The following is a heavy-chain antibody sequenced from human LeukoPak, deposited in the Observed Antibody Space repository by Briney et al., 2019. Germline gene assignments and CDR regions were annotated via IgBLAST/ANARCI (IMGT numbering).Heavy chain of an antibody. V-gene: IGHV3-7*01. CDR2: INPDGRDT. CDR3: TSWGDTTSEYFQR. Sequence: GGSLRLSCVVSGFTFNRCWMNWVRQAPGKGLEWVAHINPDGRDTYYVDSVKGRFTISRDNAQNSMYLQMNSLRVEDTAVYYCTSWGDTTSEYFQRWGQGTLVTVSS. J-gene: IGHJ1*01. CDR1: GFTFNRCW. D-gene: IGHD2-21*02.